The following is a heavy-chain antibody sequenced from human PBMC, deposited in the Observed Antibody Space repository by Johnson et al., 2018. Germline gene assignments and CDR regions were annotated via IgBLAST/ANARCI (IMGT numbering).Heavy chain of an antibody. CDR3: AKDGRLDIVLMVYAIGDAFDI. D-gene: IGHD2-8*01. V-gene: IGHV3-23*04. Sequence: VQLVESGGGLVQPGGSLRLSCAASGFTFSSYAMSWVRQAPGKGLEWVSAISGSGGSTYYADSVKGRFTISRDTSKNTLYLQINSLRAEDTAVYSCAKDGRLDIVLMVYAIGDAFDIWGQGTMVTVSS. CDR2: ISGSGGST. CDR1: GFTFSSYA. J-gene: IGHJ3*02.